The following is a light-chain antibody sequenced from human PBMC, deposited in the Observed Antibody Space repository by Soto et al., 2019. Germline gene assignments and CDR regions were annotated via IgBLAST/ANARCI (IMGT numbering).Light chain of an antibody. V-gene: IGLV2-8*01. CDR1: STDVGTYNY. CDR2: EVS. CDR3: TSYAGSNNVV. Sequence: QSALTQPHSASGSPGQSVTIYCTGASTDVGTYNYVSWYQQQPGKAPKLMIYEVSKRPSGVPDRFSGSKSSNTASLTVSGLQAEDDADYYCTSYAGSNNVVFGGGTKLTV. J-gene: IGLJ2*01.